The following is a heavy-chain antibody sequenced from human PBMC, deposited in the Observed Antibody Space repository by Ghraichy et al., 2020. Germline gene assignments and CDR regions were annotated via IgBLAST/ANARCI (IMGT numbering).Heavy chain of an antibody. CDR3: AKGRSTTNHYDY. Sequence: GESLNISCAASGFTFSTYAMSWVRQAPGKGLEWVSALRGSGDSTYYADSVKGRFTISRDNSKNTLYLRMNSLSVEDTAVYFCAKGRSTTNHYDYWGQGTLVTVSS. CDR1: GFTFSTYA. V-gene: IGHV3-23*01. J-gene: IGHJ4*02. D-gene: IGHD2/OR15-2a*01. CDR2: LRGSGDST.